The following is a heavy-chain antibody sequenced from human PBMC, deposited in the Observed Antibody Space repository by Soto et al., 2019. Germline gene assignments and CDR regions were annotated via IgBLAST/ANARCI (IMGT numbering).Heavy chain of an antibody. J-gene: IGHJ4*02. V-gene: IGHV1-18*01. CDR1: GYTFTSYG. D-gene: IGHD3-22*01. Sequence: QVQLVQSGAEVKKPGASVKVSCKASGYTFTSYGISWVRQAPGQGLEWMGWISAYNGNTNYAQKLQGRVTMTTDTSTSTACMELRSLRSDDTAVYYCARDSVRGTMIVVVTHFDYWGQGTLVTVSS. CDR3: ARDSVRGTMIVVVTHFDY. CDR2: ISAYNGNT.